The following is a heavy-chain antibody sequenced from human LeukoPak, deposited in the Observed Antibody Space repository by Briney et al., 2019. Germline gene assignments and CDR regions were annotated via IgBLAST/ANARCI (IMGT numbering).Heavy chain of an antibody. CDR3: ARATGTWGHDGFDI. CDR1: GYTFMSHG. J-gene: IGHJ3*02. Sequence: ASVKVSCKAYGYTFMSHGITWVRQAPGQGLEWMGWISGYSSNTNCARRLQGRVTMTTDTSTNTAYMELRSLISDDTAVYYCARATGTWGHDGFDIWGQGTMVTVSS. D-gene: IGHD3-16*01. V-gene: IGHV1-18*01. CDR2: ISGYSSNT.